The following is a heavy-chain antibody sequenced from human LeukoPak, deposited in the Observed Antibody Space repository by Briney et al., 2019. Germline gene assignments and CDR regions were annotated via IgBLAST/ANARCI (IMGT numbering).Heavy chain of an antibody. Sequence: GGSLRLSCAASGFTFSSNYMSWVRQAPGKGLEWVSVIYSGGSTYYADSVKGRFTISRDNSKNTLYLQMNSLRAEDTAVYYCASLPDYGDYIDYWGQGTLVTVSS. CDR2: IYSGGST. CDR3: ASLPDYGDYIDY. CDR1: GFTFSSNY. J-gene: IGHJ4*02. V-gene: IGHV3-53*01. D-gene: IGHD4-17*01.